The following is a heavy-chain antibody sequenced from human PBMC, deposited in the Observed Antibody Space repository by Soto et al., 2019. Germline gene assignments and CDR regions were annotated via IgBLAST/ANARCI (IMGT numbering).Heavy chain of an antibody. J-gene: IGHJ6*01. CDR1: GGSFSGYY. D-gene: IGHD6-13*01. CDR2: INHSGST. Sequence: QVQLQQWGAGLLKPSETLSLTCAVYGGSFSGYYWCRIRQPPGKGLEWIGEINHSGSTNYNPSRKSRITISVDTSKNHFVPELRSVTAGHPAGYYFARGAAADGVRFYCGMDVWGQGATVTVSS. CDR3: ARGAAADGVRFYCGMDV. V-gene: IGHV4-34*01.